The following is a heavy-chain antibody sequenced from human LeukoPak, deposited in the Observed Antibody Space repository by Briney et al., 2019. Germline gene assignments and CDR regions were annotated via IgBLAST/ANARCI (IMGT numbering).Heavy chain of an antibody. V-gene: IGHV3-23*01. D-gene: IGHD7-27*01. J-gene: IGHJ3*02. CDR1: GFTFSNHA. Sequence: GGSLRLSCAASGFTFSNHAMNWVRQGPWKGLEWVSVLSGSGGSTYYADSVKGRFTISRDNSKNTLYLQMNSLTAGDTAVYYCASLSLGAFDIWGQGTMVTVSS. CDR3: ASLSLGAFDI. CDR2: LSGSGGST.